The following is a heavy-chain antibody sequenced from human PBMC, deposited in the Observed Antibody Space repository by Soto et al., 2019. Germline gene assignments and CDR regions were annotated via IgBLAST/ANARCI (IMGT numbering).Heavy chain of an antibody. CDR1: GFAFNNYG. CDR3: AREDSIIIPAVSDF. CDR2: ISKSDYT. J-gene: IGHJ4*02. Sequence: PGGSLRLSCTVSGFAFNNYGINWVRQAPGKGLEWVSSISKSDYTYYSDSVKGRFTISRDNAKNSVSLQMNTLRVEDTVVYYCAREDSIIIPAVSDFWGQGTLVTVSS. V-gene: IGHV3-21*01. D-gene: IGHD2-2*01.